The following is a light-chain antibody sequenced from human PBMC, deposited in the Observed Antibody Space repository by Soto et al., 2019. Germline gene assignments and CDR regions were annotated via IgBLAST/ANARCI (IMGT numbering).Light chain of an antibody. CDR1: SSDVGGYNY. CDR3: GSYRISTAV. V-gene: IGLV2-14*01. CDR2: DVT. Sequence: QPVLTQPASVSGSPGQSITISCTGTSSDVGGYNYVSWYQQYPGKAPKLMIYDVTNRPSGVSNRFSGSKSGNTASLTISGLQAKDEADYYCGSYRISTAVFGTGTKVTVL. J-gene: IGLJ1*01.